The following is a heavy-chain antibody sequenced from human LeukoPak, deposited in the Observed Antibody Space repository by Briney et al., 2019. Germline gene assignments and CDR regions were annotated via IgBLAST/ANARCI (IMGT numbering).Heavy chain of an antibody. Sequence: SETLSLTCTVCGGSISSGGYFWSWIRQHPGKGLEWIGYIYDSGSTYYNPSLKSRVTISVDTSKNQFSLKLSSVTAANTAVYYCARDLPAPAPYYYYGMDVWGKGTTDSVSS. CDR2: IYDSGST. V-gene: IGHV4-31*03. J-gene: IGHJ6*04. CDR1: GGSISSGGYF. D-gene: IGHD2-2*01. CDR3: ARDLPAPAPYYYYGMDV.